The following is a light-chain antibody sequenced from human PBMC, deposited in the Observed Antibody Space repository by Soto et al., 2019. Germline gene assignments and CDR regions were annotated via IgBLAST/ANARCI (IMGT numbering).Light chain of an antibody. CDR3: SSYTSSSTDV. V-gene: IGLV2-14*01. Sequence: QSVLTQPASVSGSPGQSITISCTGTSSDVGGYNYVSGYQQHPGKAPKLMIYDVSNRPSGVSNRFSGSKSGNTASLTISGLQAEDEAYYYCSSYTSSSTDVFGTGTKVTVL. CDR1: SSDVGGYNY. J-gene: IGLJ1*01. CDR2: DVS.